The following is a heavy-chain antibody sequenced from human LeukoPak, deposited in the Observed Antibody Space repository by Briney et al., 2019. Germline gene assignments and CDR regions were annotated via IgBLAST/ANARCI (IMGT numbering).Heavy chain of an antibody. CDR3: ARAKIHLVDY. Sequence: ASVNVSCKASGYTFTGYYMHWGRQAPGQGLEWMGWINPYSGGTNYAQKFQGRVTMTRDTSISTAYMELSRLRSDDTAVYYCARAKIHLVDYWGQGALVTVSS. CDR2: INPYSGGT. CDR1: GYTFTGYY. V-gene: IGHV1-2*02. J-gene: IGHJ4*02.